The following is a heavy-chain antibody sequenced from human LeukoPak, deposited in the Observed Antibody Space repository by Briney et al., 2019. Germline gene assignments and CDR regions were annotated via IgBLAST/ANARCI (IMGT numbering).Heavy chain of an antibody. V-gene: IGHV1-46*01. CDR1: GYTFTSYY. CDR2: INPSGGST. Sequence: GASVKVSCKASGYTFTSYYMHWVRQAPGQGLEWMGIINPSGGSTSYAQKFQGRVTMTRDMSTSTVYMELSSLRSEDTAVYYCAREIVVVVAATSRAIDCWGQGTLVTVSS. J-gene: IGHJ4*02. CDR3: AREIVVVVAATSRAIDC. D-gene: IGHD2-15*01.